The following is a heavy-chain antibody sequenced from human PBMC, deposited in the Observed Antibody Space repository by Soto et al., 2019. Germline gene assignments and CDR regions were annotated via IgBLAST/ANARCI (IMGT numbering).Heavy chain of an antibody. V-gene: IGHV1-3*01. J-gene: IGHJ6*02. CDR1: GYTFTSYA. D-gene: IGHD6-13*01. CDR2: INAGNGNT. CDR3: ARFRQQSSRWGMDV. Sequence: QVQLVQSGAEVKKPGASVKVSCKASGYTFTSYAMHWVRQAPGQRLEWMGWINAGNGNTKYSQKIQGRVTITRDTSASTAYMELSSLRSEDTAVYYCARFRQQSSRWGMDVWGQGTTVTVSS.